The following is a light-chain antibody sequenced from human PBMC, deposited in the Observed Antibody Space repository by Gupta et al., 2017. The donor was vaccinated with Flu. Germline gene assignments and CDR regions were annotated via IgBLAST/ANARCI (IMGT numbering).Light chain of an antibody. V-gene: IGKV1-12*01. J-gene: IGKJ4*01. CDR3: QQTKSFPLT. Sequence: DTQMTHSPPFVSASVGDTVSITCRASQGVDSGLAWYQQIPGRAPKLLIFATSSLQSDVPSRFSGSGSGTDFTLNINSLQPEDFAVYFCQQTKSFPLTFGGGTTVDI. CDR1: QGVDSG. CDR2: ATS.